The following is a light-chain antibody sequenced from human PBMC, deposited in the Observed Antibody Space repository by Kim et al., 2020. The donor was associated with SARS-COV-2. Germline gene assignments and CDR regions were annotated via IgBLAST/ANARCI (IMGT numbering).Light chain of an antibody. V-gene: IGKV1-27*01. CDR3: QRYNSAPWT. CDR1: QGISNF. J-gene: IGKJ1*01. Sequence: GDRVTITCRASQGISNFLAWYQQKPGRVPQRLIYDASVLQSGVPSRFSGSGSGTDFTLTISGMQPEDIATYSCQRYNSAPWTFGQGTKVEIK. CDR2: DAS.